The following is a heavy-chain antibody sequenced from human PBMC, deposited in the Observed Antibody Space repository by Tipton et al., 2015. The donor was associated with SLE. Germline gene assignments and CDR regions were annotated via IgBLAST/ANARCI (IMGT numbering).Heavy chain of an antibody. J-gene: IGHJ4*02. V-gene: IGHV4-31*03. CDR2: IYYSGST. CDR1: GGSISSGGYY. Sequence: TLSLTCTVSGGSISSGGYYWSWIRQHPGKGLEWIGYIYYSGSTYYNPSLKSRVTISVDTSKNQFSLKLSSVTAADTAVYYCARAASGCSSTSCPFDYWGQGTLATVAS. D-gene: IGHD2-2*01. CDR3: ARAASGCSSTSCPFDY.